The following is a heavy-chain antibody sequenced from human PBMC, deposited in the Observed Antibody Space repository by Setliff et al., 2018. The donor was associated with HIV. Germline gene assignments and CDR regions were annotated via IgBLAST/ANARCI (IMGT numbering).Heavy chain of an antibody. D-gene: IGHD3-10*01. V-gene: IGHV3-21*04. Sequence: GGSLRLSCVVSGFTFSTYTMNWVRQAPGKGLEWVSSISSTYSNIYYADSVKGRFTISRDNAKNSLYLQMNSLRAEDTAWYYCARGVKWLDPWGQGTLVTVSS. CDR2: ISSTYSNI. J-gene: IGHJ5*02. CDR1: GFTFSTYT. CDR3: ARGVKWLDP.